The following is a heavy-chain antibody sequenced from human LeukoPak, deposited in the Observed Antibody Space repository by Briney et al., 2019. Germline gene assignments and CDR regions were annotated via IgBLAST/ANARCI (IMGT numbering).Heavy chain of an antibody. CDR2: IGTSSTTI. J-gene: IGHJ1*01. CDR1: GFTFSSYT. V-gene: IGHV3-48*01. CDR3: ATYSILNAREFRY. D-gene: IGHD4-11*01. Sequence: PGGSLRLSCAAPGFTFSSYTMNWVRQPPGKGLEWVSNIGTSSTTIYYADSVKGRFTISRDNAKNSLYLQMNSLRADDTAVYYCATYSILNAREFRYWGQGTLVTVTS.